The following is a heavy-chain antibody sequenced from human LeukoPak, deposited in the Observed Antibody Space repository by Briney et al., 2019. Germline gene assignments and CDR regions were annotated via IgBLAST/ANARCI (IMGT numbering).Heavy chain of an antibody. Sequence: GGSLRLSCAASKFTFSTYGMHWVRQTPGKGLEWVAVISSDGTNKHYADSVKGRFTISRDNAKNSLQLQMNSLRDEDTAVYYCARGGGRYYIDYWGQGTLVTVSS. V-gene: IGHV3-30*03. D-gene: IGHD1-26*01. CDR2: ISSDGTNK. J-gene: IGHJ4*02. CDR1: KFTFSTYG. CDR3: ARGGGRYYIDY.